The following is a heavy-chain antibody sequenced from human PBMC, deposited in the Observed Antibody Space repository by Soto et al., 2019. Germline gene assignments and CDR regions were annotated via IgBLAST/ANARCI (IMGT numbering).Heavy chain of an antibody. J-gene: IGHJ6*02. D-gene: IGHD5-18*01. CDR1: GYTFTSYG. CDR3: ARGVDTAMGYGYYYGMDV. V-gene: IGHV1-18*01. CDR2: ISAYNGNT. Sequence: ASVKVSCKASGYTFTSYGISWVRQAPGQGLEWVGWISAYNGNTNYAQKLQGRVTMTTDTSTSTAYMELRSLRSDDTAVYYCARGVDTAMGYGYYYGMDVWGQGTTVTVS.